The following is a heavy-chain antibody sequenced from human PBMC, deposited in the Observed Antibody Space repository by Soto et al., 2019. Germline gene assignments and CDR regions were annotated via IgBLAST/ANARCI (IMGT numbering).Heavy chain of an antibody. CDR1: GGSFSSHT. CDR3: TGPIVGATI. CDR2: IIPFLRVT. Sequence: QVQLVQSGAEVKKPGSSVKVSCKASGGSFSSHTLSWVRQAPGQGLEWMGRIIPFLRVTNYAQKFQGRVTISADKSTYTSYMELSSLRSDDTAIYYCTGPIVGATIWGQGTLVTVSS. V-gene: IGHV1-69*02. J-gene: IGHJ4*02. D-gene: IGHD1-26*01.